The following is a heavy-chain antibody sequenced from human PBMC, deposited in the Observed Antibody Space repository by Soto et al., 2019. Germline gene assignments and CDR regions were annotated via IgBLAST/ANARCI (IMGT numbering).Heavy chain of an antibody. V-gene: IGHV4-39*01. J-gene: IGHJ4*02. CDR2: IYYSGST. D-gene: IGHD7-27*01. Sequence: NPSETLSLTCTVSGGSISSSSYYWGWIRQPPGKGLEWIGSIYYSGSTYYNPSLKGRVTISVDTSKNQFSLKLSSVTAADTAVYYCARQGWGPDYWGQGTLVTVSS. CDR1: GGSISSSSYY. CDR3: ARQGWGPDY.